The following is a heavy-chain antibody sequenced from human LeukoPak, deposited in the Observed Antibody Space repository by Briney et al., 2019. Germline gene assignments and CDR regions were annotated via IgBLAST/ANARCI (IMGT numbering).Heavy chain of an antibody. D-gene: IGHD4-17*01. Sequence: GGSLRLSCAASGFTFSSYAITWVRQAPGKGLEWVSAISGSGGSTYYADSVKGRFTISRDNSKNTLYLQMNSLRAEDTAVYYCAKDRYGDFDYWGQGTLVTVSS. V-gene: IGHV3-23*01. J-gene: IGHJ4*02. CDR2: ISGSGGST. CDR3: AKDRYGDFDY. CDR1: GFTFSSYA.